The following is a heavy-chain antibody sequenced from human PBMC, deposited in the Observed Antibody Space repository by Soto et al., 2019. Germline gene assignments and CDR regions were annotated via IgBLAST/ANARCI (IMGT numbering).Heavy chain of an antibody. Sequence: GGSLRLSCAASGFTFSSYGMHWVRQAPGKGLEWVAVISYDGSNKYYADSVKGRFTTSRDNSKNTLYLQMNSLRAEDTAVYYCANIPSGYCGGGSCYLLGAFDIWGQGTMVTVSS. CDR3: ANIPSGYCGGGSCYLLGAFDI. J-gene: IGHJ3*02. CDR2: ISYDGSNK. CDR1: GFTFSSYG. V-gene: IGHV3-30*18. D-gene: IGHD2-15*01.